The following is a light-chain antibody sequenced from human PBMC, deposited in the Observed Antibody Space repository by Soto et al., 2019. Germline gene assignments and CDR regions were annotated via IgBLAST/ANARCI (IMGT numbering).Light chain of an antibody. CDR1: QSIGRF. CDR3: QQCYMGWT. V-gene: IGKV1-5*01. CDR2: DAS. Sequence: DIQMTQSPSTLSASVGDIVTITCRASQSIGRFLAWYQHQPGKAPKLLIYDASTLESGVPSRFSGTGSGTEFTFSITSLQTEDFGTYYCQQCYMGWTFGQGTKVDI. J-gene: IGKJ1*01.